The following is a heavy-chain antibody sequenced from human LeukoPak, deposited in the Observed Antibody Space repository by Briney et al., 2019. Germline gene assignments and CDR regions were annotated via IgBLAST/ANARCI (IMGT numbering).Heavy chain of an antibody. Sequence: GGSLRLYCAASGFTFSSYEMNWVRQAPGKGLEWVSYISSSGSTIGYADSVKGRFTISRDNAKNSLYLQMNSLRAEDTAVYYCARDRRASGWSDYFDYWGQGTLVTVSS. D-gene: IGHD6-19*01. CDR1: GFTFSSYE. V-gene: IGHV3-48*03. J-gene: IGHJ4*02. CDR2: ISSSGSTI. CDR3: ARDRRASGWSDYFDY.